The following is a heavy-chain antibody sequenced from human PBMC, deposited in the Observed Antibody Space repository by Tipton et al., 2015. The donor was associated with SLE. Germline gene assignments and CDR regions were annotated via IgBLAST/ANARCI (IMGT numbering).Heavy chain of an antibody. CDR3: ARDLGSSDRPDYGMDV. D-gene: IGHD6-19*01. J-gene: IGHJ6*02. CDR2: TNQGGGT. CDR1: GYSISSGYY. V-gene: IGHV4-38-2*02. Sequence: TLSLTCSVSGYSISSGYYWGWIRQPPGKGLEWIGITNQGGGTYYNSSLKSRVTISVDTSKNQFSLQLNSVTPEDTAVYYCARDLGSSDRPDYGMDVWGQGTTVTVSS.